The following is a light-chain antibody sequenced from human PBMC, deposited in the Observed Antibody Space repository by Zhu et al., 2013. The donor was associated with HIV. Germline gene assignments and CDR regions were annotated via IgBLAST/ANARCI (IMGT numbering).Light chain of an antibody. CDR3: QQSYDLPLT. CDR1: QDISKY. J-gene: IGKJ4*01. CDR2: HAS. Sequence: DIQMTQSPSSLSASVGDRVTITCQASQDISKYLNWYQHKPGKAPQLLIFHASNLKTGVPSRFSGSGSGTNFTFTINTLAPEDFATFYCQQSYDLPLTFAGGTTVDIK. V-gene: IGKV1-33*01.